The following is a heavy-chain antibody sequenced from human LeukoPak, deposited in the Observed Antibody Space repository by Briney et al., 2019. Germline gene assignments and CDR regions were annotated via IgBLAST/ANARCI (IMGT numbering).Heavy chain of an antibody. D-gene: IGHD3-10*01. J-gene: IGHJ6*02. CDR2: ISSSSSYI. CDR1: GFTFSSYS. V-gene: IGHV3-21*01. Sequence: GGSLRLSCAASGFTFSSYSMNWVRQAPGKGLEWVSSISSSSSYIYYADSVKGRFTISRDNAKNSLYLQMNSLRAEDTAVYYCARDMYYYGSGSHHYYYYGMDVWGQGTTVTVSS. CDR3: ARDMYYYGSGSHHYYYYGMDV.